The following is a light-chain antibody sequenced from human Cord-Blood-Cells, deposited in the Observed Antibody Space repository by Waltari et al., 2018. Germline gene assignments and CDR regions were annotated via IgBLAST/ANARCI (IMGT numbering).Light chain of an antibody. Sequence: DSQITQPLSTLPASVGDRVTITCRASQRISSLLAWYQQKPGKAPKLLIYDASSLERRVPSRCSGSRAGTEFTLTISSLQPDDFATYYCQQYNSYSPLTFGRGTKVEIK. V-gene: IGKV1-5*01. CDR2: DAS. CDR3: QQYNSYSPLT. CDR1: QRISSL. J-gene: IGKJ4*01.